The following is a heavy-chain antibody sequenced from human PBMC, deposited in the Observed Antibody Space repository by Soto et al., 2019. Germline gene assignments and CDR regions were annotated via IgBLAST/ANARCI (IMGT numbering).Heavy chain of an antibody. CDR3: AKVTWFGERHC. D-gene: IGHD3-10*01. V-gene: IGHV3-23*01. CDR1: GFTFSSND. Sequence: EVQLLESGGGLVQPGGSLRLSCAASGFTFSSNDMSWVRQAPGKGLEWVSGIGGSGRSTYYANSVKGRFTISRDNSKNTLYLQMNSLRAVDTAVYYCAKVTWFGERHCWGQGPLVTVSS. CDR2: IGGSGRST. J-gene: IGHJ4*02.